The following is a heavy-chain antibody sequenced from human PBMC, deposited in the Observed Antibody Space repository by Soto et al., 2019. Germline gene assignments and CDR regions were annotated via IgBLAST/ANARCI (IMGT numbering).Heavy chain of an antibody. CDR2: ISGSGTTT. D-gene: IGHD2-8*01. J-gene: IGHJ3*02. Sequence: GGSLRLSCAASGFTSTNYVMNWVRQAPGKGLEWVSSISGSGTTTFYADSVKGRFIISRDNSKNTLYLQMNSLRAEDTALYYCAKDRVGGVPDAFDIWGQGTMVTVSS. V-gene: IGHV3-23*01. CDR3: AKDRVGGVPDAFDI. CDR1: GFTSTNYV.